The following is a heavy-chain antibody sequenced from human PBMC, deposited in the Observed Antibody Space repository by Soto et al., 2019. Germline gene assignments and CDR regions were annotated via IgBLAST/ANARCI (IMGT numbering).Heavy chain of an antibody. V-gene: IGHV3-23*01. J-gene: IGHJ4*02. CDR1: AFTFSSYA. CDR2: VSGSGDST. D-gene: IGHD2-21*02. Sequence: EVQLLESGGGLAQPGGSLRLSCAASAFTFSSYAMSWVPQAPGKGLGRVSAVSGSGDSTYYADSVKGRFTISRDNSKNTLYLQMNSLRAEDTAVYYCAKGRASDCPGCTQDYWGQGTLVTVSS. CDR3: AKGRASDCPGCTQDY.